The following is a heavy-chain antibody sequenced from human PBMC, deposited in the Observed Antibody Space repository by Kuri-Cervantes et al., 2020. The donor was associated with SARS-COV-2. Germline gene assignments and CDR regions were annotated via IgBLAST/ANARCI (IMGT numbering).Heavy chain of an antibody. V-gene: IGHV3-23*01. CDR1: GFTFSSYA. D-gene: IGHD2-2*01. Sequence: GESLKISCAASGFTFSSYAMNWVRQAPGKGLEWVSAISGSGASTYYADSVKGRFTISRDNSKNTLYLQMNSLRAEDTAVYYCARDRVVPAAAGGFDYWGQGTLVTVSS. CDR2: ISGSGAST. J-gene: IGHJ4*02. CDR3: ARDRVVPAAAGGFDY.